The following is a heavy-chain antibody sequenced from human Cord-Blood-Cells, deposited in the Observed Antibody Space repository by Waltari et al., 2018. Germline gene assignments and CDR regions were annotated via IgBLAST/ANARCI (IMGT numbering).Heavy chain of an antibody. V-gene: IGHV5-51*01. D-gene: IGHD1-26*01. CDR3: ARRSSGSYYYYYGMDV. J-gene: IGHJ6*02. CDR2: IYPGDSDT. Sequence: EVQLVQSGAEVKKPGESLKISCTGSGYSFTRYWIGWVRQMPGKGLEWMGIIYPGDSDTRYSPSFQGQVTISADKSISTAYLQWSSLKASDTAMYYCARRSSGSYYYYYGMDVWGQGTTVTVSS. CDR1: GYSFTRYW.